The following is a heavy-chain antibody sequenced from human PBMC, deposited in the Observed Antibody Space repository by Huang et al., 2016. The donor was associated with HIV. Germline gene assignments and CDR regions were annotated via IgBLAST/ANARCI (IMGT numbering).Heavy chain of an antibody. CDR3: ARDGVMLDY. V-gene: IGHV3-74*01. CDR1: GFTFSSYW. CDR2: MNSDGSST. J-gene: IGHJ4*02. D-gene: IGHD3-16*01. Sequence: EVQLVESGGGLVQPGGSLRLSCAASGFTFSSYWMHGVRQAPGKGVVWVSRMNSDGSSTSDADSVKGRFTISRDNAKNTLYLQMNSLRAEDTAVYYCARDGVMLDYWGQGTLVTVSS.